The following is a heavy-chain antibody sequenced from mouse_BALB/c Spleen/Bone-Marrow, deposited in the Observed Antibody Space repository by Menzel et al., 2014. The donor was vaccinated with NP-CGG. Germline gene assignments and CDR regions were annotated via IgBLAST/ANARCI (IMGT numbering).Heavy chain of an antibody. CDR1: GYAFTNYN. D-gene: IGHD2-1*01. V-gene: IGHV1S135*01. Sequence: EVQLVESGPELVKPGASVKVSCKASGYAFTNYNMYWVRQSHGKSLEWIGYIDPYNGGTSYNQNFKGKATSTVDKSSSTAYMHLNSLTSEDSAVFYCARDYGNPYYAMDYWGQGTSVTVSS. CDR2: IDPYNGGT. CDR3: ARDYGNPYYAMDY. J-gene: IGHJ4*01.